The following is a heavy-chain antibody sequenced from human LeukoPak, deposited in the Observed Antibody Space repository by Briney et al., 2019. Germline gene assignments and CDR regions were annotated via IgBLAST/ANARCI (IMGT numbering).Heavy chain of an antibody. V-gene: IGHV3-48*04. D-gene: IGHD4-17*01. Sequence: PGGSLRLSCAASGFTFSSYNMNWVRQASGKGLEWVSYISGSGNTIYYADSVKGRFTISRDNVKNSLYLQMDSLSAEDAAVYYCARALTVTTKLSGYWGQGTLVTVSS. CDR2: ISGSGNTI. CDR3: ARALTVTTKLSGY. J-gene: IGHJ4*02. CDR1: GFTFSSYN.